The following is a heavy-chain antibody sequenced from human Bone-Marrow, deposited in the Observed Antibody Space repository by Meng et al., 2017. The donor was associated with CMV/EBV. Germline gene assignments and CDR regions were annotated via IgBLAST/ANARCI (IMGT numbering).Heavy chain of an antibody. Sequence: ASVKVSCKASGYTFTSYYMHWVRQAPGQGLEWMGIINPSGGSTSYAQKFQGRVTMTRDTSTSTVYMELSSLRSEDTAVYYCARGGYQLLSVASSGFDPCGQGTLVTVSS. CDR2: INPSGGST. D-gene: IGHD2-2*01. CDR3: ARGGYQLLSVASSGFDP. CDR1: GYTFTSYY. V-gene: IGHV1-46*01. J-gene: IGHJ5*02.